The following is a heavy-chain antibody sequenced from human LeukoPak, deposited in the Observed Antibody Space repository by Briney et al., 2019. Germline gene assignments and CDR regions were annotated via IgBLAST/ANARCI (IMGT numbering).Heavy chain of an antibody. CDR2: ISSSSSYI. V-gene: IGHV3-21*01. Sequence: GGSLRLSCAASGFTFSSYGMNWVRQAPGKGLEWVSSISSSSSYIYYADSVKGRFTISRDNAKNSLYLQMNSLRAEDTAVYYCARTSGNRDGYNFDYWGQGTLVTVSS. CDR3: ARTSGNRDGYNFDY. CDR1: GFTFSSYG. D-gene: IGHD5-24*01. J-gene: IGHJ4*02.